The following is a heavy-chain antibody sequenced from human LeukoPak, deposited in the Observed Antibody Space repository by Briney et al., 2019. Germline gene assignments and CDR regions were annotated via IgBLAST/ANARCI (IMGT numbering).Heavy chain of an antibody. V-gene: IGHV4-39*01. J-gene: IGHJ4*02. CDR1: GGPISSSDYY. Sequence: PSETLSLTCTVSGGPISSSDYYWGWIRQPPGERLEWIGTIYYNGNTYYNPSLQSRVIISADTSKNQFSLKVTSVTAPDTAVYYCARTVGTHRFDYWGQGILVTVSS. CDR2: IYYNGNT. D-gene: IGHD4-23*01. CDR3: ARTVGTHRFDY.